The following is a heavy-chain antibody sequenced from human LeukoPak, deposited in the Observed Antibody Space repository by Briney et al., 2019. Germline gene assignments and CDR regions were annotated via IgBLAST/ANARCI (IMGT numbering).Heavy chain of an antibody. CDR3: ARIYYDSSGYRLFDY. Sequence: GGSLRLSCAASGFTFSSYWMSWVRQAPGKGLEWVANIEEEGSGKYYVDSVKGRFTISRDNAKNSLYLQMNSLRAEDTAVYYCARIYYDSSGYRLFDYWGQGTLVTVSS. CDR1: GFTFSSYW. CDR2: IEEEGSGK. V-gene: IGHV3-7*02. J-gene: IGHJ4*02. D-gene: IGHD3-22*01.